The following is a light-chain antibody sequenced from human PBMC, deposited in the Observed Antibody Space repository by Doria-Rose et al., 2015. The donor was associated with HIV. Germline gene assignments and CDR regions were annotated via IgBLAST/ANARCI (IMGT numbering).Light chain of an antibody. CDR3: QQRNNWPT. CDR1: QSDSSD. Sequence: TQSPATLSLSPGERATLSCRASQSDSSDLVWYQQKPRQAPSLLIFDASTRATGLPARFGGSGSGTDFTLTISSLEPEDFAVYYCQQRNNWPTFGGGTKVEI. J-gene: IGKJ4*01. CDR2: DAS. V-gene: IGKV3-11*01.